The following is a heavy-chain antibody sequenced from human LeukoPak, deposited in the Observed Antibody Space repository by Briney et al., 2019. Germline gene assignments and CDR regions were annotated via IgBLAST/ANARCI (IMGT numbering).Heavy chain of an antibody. Sequence: GGSLRLSCAASGFTFSSYGMHWVRQAPGKGLEWVSFIRFDGGDESHADSVKGRFTISRDNSRDTMDLHMRSVRAEDTAVYYCAKGDNFGRDYWGQGTLVIVSS. CDR1: GFTFSSYG. CDR2: IRFDGGDE. CDR3: AKGDNFGRDY. J-gene: IGHJ4*02. V-gene: IGHV3-30*02. D-gene: IGHD3/OR15-3a*01.